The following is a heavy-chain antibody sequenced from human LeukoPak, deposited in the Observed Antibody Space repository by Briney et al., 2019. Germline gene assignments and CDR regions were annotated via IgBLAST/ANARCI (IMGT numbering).Heavy chain of an antibody. Sequence: SETLSLTCAVYGGSFSGYYWSWIRQPPGKGLGWIGEINHSGSTNYNPSLKSRVTISVDTSKNQFSLKLSSVTAADTAVYYCARVYYYDSSGYYYVVGYWGQGTLVTVSS. J-gene: IGHJ4*02. CDR3: ARVYYYDSSGYYYVVGY. D-gene: IGHD3-22*01. V-gene: IGHV4-34*01. CDR2: INHSGST. CDR1: GGSFSGYY.